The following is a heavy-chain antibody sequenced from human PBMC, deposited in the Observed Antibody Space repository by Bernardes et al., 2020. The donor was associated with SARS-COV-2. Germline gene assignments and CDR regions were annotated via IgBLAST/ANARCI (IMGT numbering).Heavy chain of an antibody. J-gene: IGHJ4*02. Sequence: GGSLRLSCAASGFTFSSYAMSWVRQAPGKGLEWVSAISGSGGSTYYADSVKGRFTISRDNSKNTLYLQMNSLRAEDTAVYYCAKDSNIVVVPAATHFGVFDYWGQGTLVTVSS. D-gene: IGHD2-2*01. CDR2: ISGSGGST. V-gene: IGHV3-23*01. CDR3: AKDSNIVVVPAATHFGVFDY. CDR1: GFTFSSYA.